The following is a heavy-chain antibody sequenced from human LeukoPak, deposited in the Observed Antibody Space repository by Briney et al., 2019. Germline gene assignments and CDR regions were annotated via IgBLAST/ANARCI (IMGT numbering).Heavy chain of an antibody. CDR2: VYITGST. CDR1: GGSIGNYY. J-gene: IGHJ4*02. CDR3: ARFSPRAMGNYLDF. D-gene: IGHD7-27*01. Sequence: PSETLSLTCTVSGGSIGNYYWNWIRQSAGKGLEWIGRVYITGSTNYNPSLKSRVTMSVDTSTNQFSLNLSSVTAADTAVYYCARFSPRAMGNYLDFWGQGTLVTVSS. V-gene: IGHV4-4*07.